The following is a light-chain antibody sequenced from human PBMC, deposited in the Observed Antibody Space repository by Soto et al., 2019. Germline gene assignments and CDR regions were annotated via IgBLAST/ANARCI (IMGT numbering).Light chain of an antibody. Sequence: EILLTQSPSTLSLSPGEGVTLSCRASQSVTVNSLAWYQQKPGQAPRLLIYAAYTRAAAGPDRFTGSGSGTDFALTISRLEPEDFGVSYCQQYGDSPLTSGPGTKGDIK. CDR1: QSVTVNS. V-gene: IGKV3-20*01. CDR2: AAY. CDR3: QQYGDSPLT. J-gene: IGKJ3*01.